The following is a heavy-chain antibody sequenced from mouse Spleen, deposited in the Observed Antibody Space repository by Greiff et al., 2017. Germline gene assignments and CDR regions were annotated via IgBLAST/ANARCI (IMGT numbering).Heavy chain of an antibody. CDR2: IYPRSGNT. CDR3: ARWNTTVDAMDY. D-gene: IGHD1-1*01. J-gene: IGHJ4*01. Sequence: QVQLQQSGAELARPGASVKLSCKASGYTFTSYGISWVKQRPGQGLEWIGEIYPRSGNTYYNEKFKGKATLTADKSSSTAYMELRSLTSEDSAVYFCARWNTTVDAMDYWGQGTSVTVSS. V-gene: IGHV1-81*01. CDR1: GYTFTSYG.